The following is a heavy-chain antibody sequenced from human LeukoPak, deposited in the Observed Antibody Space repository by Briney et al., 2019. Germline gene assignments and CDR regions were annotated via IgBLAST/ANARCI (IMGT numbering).Heavy chain of an antibody. CDR3: ARAYYGSGSFDY. V-gene: IGHV4-34*01. Sequence: PSETLSLTCAVYGGSFSGYYWSWIRQPPGKGLEWIGEINHSGSTNYNPSLKSRVTISVDTSKNQFSLKLSSVTAADTAVYYCARAYYGSGSFDYWGQRTLVTVSS. CDR2: INHSGST. J-gene: IGHJ4*02. CDR1: GGSFSGYY. D-gene: IGHD3-10*01.